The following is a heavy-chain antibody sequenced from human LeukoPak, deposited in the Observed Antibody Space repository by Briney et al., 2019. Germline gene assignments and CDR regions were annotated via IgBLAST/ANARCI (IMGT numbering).Heavy chain of an antibody. CDR3: ARRHYDYVWGSYRSRGYYFDY. CDR1: GYSFTSYW. V-gene: IGHV5-51*01. J-gene: IGHJ4*02. D-gene: IGHD3-16*02. Sequence: GESLKISCKGFGYSFTSYWIGWVRQMPGKGLEWMGIIYPGDSDTRYSPSFQGQVTISADKSISTAYLQWSSLKASDTAMYYCARRHYDYVWGSYRSRGYYFDYWGQGTLVTVSS. CDR2: IYPGDSDT.